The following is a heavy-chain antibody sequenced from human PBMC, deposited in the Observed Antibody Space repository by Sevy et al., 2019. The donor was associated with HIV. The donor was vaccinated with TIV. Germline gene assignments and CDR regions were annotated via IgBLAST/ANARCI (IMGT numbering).Heavy chain of an antibody. CDR2: IKSKTDGERT. CDR3: TTTLNTAHYMVV. CDR1: GLSFTSAW. V-gene: IGHV3-15*01. Sequence: GGSLRLSCAASGLSFTSAWMSWVRQAPGKGLEWVGRIKSKTDGERTDYPAPVRGRFTISRDDSNNTLYLQMNSLETEDTAVYYCTTTLNTAHYMVVWGQGTTVTVSS. J-gene: IGHJ6*02. D-gene: IGHD4-17*01.